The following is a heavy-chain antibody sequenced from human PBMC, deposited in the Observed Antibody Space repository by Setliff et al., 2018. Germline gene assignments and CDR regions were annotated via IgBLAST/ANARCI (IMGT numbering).Heavy chain of an antibody. D-gene: IGHD2-21*02. CDR2: TIPMFGTT. CDR1: GATFSSHG. J-gene: IGHJ4*02. CDR3: ARVRPCGVDCSTGVGGPYYFDH. Sequence: ASVKVSCKASGATFSSHGISWVRQAPGQGLEWMGGTIPMFGTTEYAQKFQGRLTIITDESTNTAFMQLSSLRSDDTAVYYCARVRPCGVDCSTGVGGPYYFDHWGQGTLVTVSS. V-gene: IGHV1-69*05.